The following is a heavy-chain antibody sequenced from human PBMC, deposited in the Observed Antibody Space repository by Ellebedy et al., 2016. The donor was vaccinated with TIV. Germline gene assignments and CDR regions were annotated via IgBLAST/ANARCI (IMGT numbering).Heavy chain of an antibody. V-gene: IGHV4-34*01. CDR1: GGSFSDYY. Sequence: MPSETLSLTCAVYGGSFSDYYWTWIRQPPGKGLEWIGDINHSGSTNYNPSFKSRVSISVDTSKNQFSLKLSSVTAADTAVYYCARKYYYDSSALYYWGQGTLVTVSS. CDR2: INHSGST. J-gene: IGHJ4*02. D-gene: IGHD3-22*01. CDR3: ARKYYYDSSALYY.